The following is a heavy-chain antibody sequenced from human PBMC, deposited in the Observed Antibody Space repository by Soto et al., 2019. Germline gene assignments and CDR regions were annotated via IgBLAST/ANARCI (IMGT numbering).Heavy chain of an antibody. V-gene: IGHV3-15*01. CDR1: GFTFSNAW. Sequence: GGSLRLSCAASGFTFSNAWMSWVRQAPGKGLEWVGRIKSKTDGGTTDYAAPVKGRFTISRDDSKNTLYLQMNSLKTEDTAVYYCTTSLSGYSYGYYFDYWGQGTLVTVSS. CDR2: IKSKTDGGTT. J-gene: IGHJ4*02. CDR3: TTSLSGYSYGYYFDY. D-gene: IGHD5-18*01.